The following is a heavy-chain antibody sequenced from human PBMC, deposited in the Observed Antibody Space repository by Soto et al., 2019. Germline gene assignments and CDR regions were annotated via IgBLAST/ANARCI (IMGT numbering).Heavy chain of an antibody. Sequence: EVQLLESGGGLVQPGGSLRLSCAASGFPFAPSTMSWVRQAPGKGLEWVSTISVSVGSTYSADSVQGRFTVSSDISDSTLFLRMTSLTADDTAVYFCAKRDVPHSTSNAYFYDHWGRGVLVTVSS. CDR2: ISVSVGST. V-gene: IGHV3-23*01. CDR1: GFPFAPST. J-gene: IGHJ4*02. D-gene: IGHD2-21*02. CDR3: AKRDVPHSTSNAYFYDH.